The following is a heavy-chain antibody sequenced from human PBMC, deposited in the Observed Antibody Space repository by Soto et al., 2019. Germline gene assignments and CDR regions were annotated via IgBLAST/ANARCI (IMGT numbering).Heavy chain of an antibody. CDR2: INAANGDT. V-gene: IGHV1-3*01. D-gene: IGHD3-10*01. J-gene: IGHJ4*02. CDR3: ARKDYYGAGVYYFDH. CDR1: GYTFTAYP. Sequence: QVPLVQSGAEVKKPGASVKVSCKASGYTFTAYPMHWVRQAPGQRLEWMGWINAANGDTGYSQTLHDRVTFTRDTSATTVYMELSSLTSEDTAVYDCARKDYYGAGVYYFDHWGQGTLVTVSS.